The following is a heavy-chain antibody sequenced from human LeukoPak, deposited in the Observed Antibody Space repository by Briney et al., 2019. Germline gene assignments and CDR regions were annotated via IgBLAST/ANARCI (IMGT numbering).Heavy chain of an antibody. J-gene: IGHJ5*02. CDR2: INHSGST. V-gene: IGHV4-34*01. CDR1: GGSFSGYY. CDR3: ARRHDYGDYLSYWFDP. Sequence: SETLSLTCAVYGGSFSGYYWSWIRQPPGKGLEWIGEINHSGSTNYNPSLKSRVTISVDTSKNQFSLKLSSVTAADTAVYYCARRHDYGDYLSYWFDPWGQGTLVTVSS. D-gene: IGHD4-17*01.